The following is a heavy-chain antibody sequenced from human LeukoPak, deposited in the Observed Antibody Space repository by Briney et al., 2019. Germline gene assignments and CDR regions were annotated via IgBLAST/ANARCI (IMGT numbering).Heavy chain of an antibody. CDR2: IYYNGNT. CDR3: ARTNRWVRGDPFDY. V-gene: IGHV4-59*08. J-gene: IGHJ4*02. CDR1: GGSMSLYF. D-gene: IGHD3-10*01. Sequence: SETLSLTCTVSGGSMSLYFWNWIRQSPGKGLEYIGYIYYNGNTNYNPSLQSRVTISVDTSKNQFSLKLSSVTAADTAVYYCARTNRWVRGDPFDYWGQGTLVTVSS.